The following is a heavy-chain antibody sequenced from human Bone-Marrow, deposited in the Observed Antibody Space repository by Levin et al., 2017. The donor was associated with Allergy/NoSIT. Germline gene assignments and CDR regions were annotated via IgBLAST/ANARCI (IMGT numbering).Heavy chain of an antibody. V-gene: IGHV3-73*01. CDR3: IRQGTKEASATLGR. CDR2: VRSKTNNYAT. CDR1: GFTFSGSA. D-gene: IGHD2-15*01. J-gene: IGHJ4*02. Sequence: GGSLRLSCTASGFTFSGSAMHWVRQASGKGLEWVGRVRSKTNNYATVYGASVKGRFTISRDDSKNTAYLQMNSLQTEDTAMYYCIRQGTKEASATLGRWGQGTLVTVSS.